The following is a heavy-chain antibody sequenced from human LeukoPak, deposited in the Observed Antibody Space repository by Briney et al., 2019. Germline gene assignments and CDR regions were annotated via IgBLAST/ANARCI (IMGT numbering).Heavy chain of an antibody. V-gene: IGHV4-4*07. CDR3: ARYRAFDI. CDR1: VGSISSYY. J-gene: IGHJ3*02. D-gene: IGHD3-16*02. Sequence: SETLSLTCTVSVGSISSYYGSWIRQPPGKGLEWIGRFFTSAIISGNTNYNPSLKSRVTMSVDSSKNQFSLKLRSVTAADTAVYYCARYRAFDIWGQGTLVTVSS. CDR2: FFTSAIISGNT.